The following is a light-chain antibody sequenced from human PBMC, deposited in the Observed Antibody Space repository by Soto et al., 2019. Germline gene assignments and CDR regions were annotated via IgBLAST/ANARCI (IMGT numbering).Light chain of an antibody. V-gene: IGLV2-23*01. Sequence: SALTQPASVSGSPGQSITISCTGTSSDVGSYNLVSWYQQHPGKAPKLMIYEGSKRPSGVSNRFSGSKSGNTASLTFSGLQAEDEADYYCCSYAGSSTRGYVFGTGTKVTVL. CDR1: SSDVGSYNL. CDR2: EGS. CDR3: CSYAGSSTRGYV. J-gene: IGLJ1*01.